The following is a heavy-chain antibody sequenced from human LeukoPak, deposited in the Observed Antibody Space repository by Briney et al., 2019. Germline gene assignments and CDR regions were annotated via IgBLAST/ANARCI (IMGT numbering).Heavy chain of an antibody. J-gene: IGHJ4*02. CDR3: CYCSGGSCYSPFDY. CDR1: GFTFSSYW. Sequence: GGSLRLSCAASGFTFSSYWMSWVRQAPGKGLEWVANIKQDGSEKYYVDSVKGRFTISRDNAKNSLYLQMNSLRAEDTAVYYCCYCSGGSCYSPFDYWGQGTLVTVSS. D-gene: IGHD2-15*01. V-gene: IGHV3-7*01. CDR2: IKQDGSEK.